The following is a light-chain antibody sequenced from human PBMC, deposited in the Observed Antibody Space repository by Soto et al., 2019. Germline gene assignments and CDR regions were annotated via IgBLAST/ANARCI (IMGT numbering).Light chain of an antibody. CDR1: QGMSSY. J-gene: IGKJ5*01. Sequence: DIQLTQSPSLLSTSVGDRVTITCRASQGMSSYLAWYQQKPGKAPKLLIYEASTLQSGVPSRFSGSGSGTEFTLTISSLQPEDFGTYYCQQRSSYPVTFGQGTRLEI. V-gene: IGKV1-9*01. CDR2: EAS. CDR3: QQRSSYPVT.